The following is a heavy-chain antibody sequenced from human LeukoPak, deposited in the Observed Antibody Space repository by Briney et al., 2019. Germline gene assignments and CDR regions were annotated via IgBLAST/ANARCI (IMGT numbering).Heavy chain of an antibody. Sequence: GGSLRLSCAASGFTFSSYSMNWVRQAPGKGLEWVSSISSSSSYIYYADSVKGRFTISRDNAKNSLYLQMNSLRAEDAAVYYCARDYDYGDYEVDAFDIWGQGTMVTVSS. D-gene: IGHD4-17*01. J-gene: IGHJ3*02. CDR1: GFTFSSYS. CDR2: ISSSSSYI. V-gene: IGHV3-21*01. CDR3: ARDYDYGDYEVDAFDI.